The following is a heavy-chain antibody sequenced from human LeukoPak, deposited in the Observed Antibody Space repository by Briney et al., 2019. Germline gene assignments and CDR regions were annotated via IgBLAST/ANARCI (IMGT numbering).Heavy chain of an antibody. CDR2: IYYSGST. V-gene: IGHV4-59*01. CDR1: GGSISNYY. D-gene: IGHD1-26*01. CDR3: ARAGRWEGRPHAFDI. Sequence: SETLSLTCSVSGGSISNYYWNWIRQPPGKGLQWIGYIYYSGSTNYNPSLKSRVTISVGASKNQFSLKLTSVTAADTAVYYCARAGRWEGRPHAFDIWGQGTMVTVSS. J-gene: IGHJ3*02.